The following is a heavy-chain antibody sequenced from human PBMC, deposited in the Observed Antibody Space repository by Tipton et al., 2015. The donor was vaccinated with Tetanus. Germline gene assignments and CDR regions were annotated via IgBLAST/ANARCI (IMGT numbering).Heavy chain of an antibody. D-gene: IGHD3-10*01. CDR2: ITDTGRT. J-gene: IGHJ5*02. CDR3: AGGLVRWYEP. CDR1: GVSVTTYH. Sequence: TLSLTCNVSGVSVTTYHWSWIRQPPGKGLEWIGYITDTGRTNYSPSLRNRLTISIDTSKTHFSLRLDSVTAADTAVYSCAGGLVRWYEPWGRGTLVTVSS. V-gene: IGHV4-59*02.